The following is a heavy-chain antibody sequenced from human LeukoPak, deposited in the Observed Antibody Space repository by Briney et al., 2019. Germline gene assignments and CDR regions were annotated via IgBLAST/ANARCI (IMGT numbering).Heavy chain of an antibody. Sequence: GGSLRLSCAASGFTFSSYAMSWVRQAPGKGLECVSAISGSGGITYYADSVKARFTISRDNSKNTLYLQMNNLRAEDTAIYYCAKDQLERRAYYFDYWGQETLVTVSS. V-gene: IGHV3-23*01. J-gene: IGHJ4*02. CDR2: ISGSGGIT. CDR3: AKDQLERRAYYFDY. D-gene: IGHD1-1*01. CDR1: GFTFSSYA.